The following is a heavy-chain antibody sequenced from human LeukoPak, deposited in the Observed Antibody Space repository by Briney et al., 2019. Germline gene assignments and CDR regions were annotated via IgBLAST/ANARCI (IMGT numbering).Heavy chain of an antibody. V-gene: IGHV3-66*01. D-gene: IGHD1-26*01. CDR2: IYSGGNT. CDR3: ARGEWELKT. Sequence: GGSLRRSCAASGFTVSSNYMNWVRQAPGKGLEWVSVIYSGGNTYYADSVKGRFTVSRDNSKNTLYLQMNSLRAEDTAVYYCARGEWELKTWGQGTLVTVSS. J-gene: IGHJ5*02. CDR1: GFTVSSNY.